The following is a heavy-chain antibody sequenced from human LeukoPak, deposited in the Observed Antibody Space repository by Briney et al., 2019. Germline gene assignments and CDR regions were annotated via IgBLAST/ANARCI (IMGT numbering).Heavy chain of an antibody. D-gene: IGHD3-22*01. CDR2: ISGGGDNT. J-gene: IGHJ4*02. Sequence: GGSLRLSCAASGFTFSSFAMSWVRQAPGKGLEWVSGISGGGDNTYFADSVKGRFTISRDNPKNTLFLQMNSLRAEDTAVYYCAKDPYYYDTSGYNGDYWGQGTLVTVSS. CDR3: AKDPYYYDTSGYNGDY. CDR1: GFTFSSFA. V-gene: IGHV3-23*01.